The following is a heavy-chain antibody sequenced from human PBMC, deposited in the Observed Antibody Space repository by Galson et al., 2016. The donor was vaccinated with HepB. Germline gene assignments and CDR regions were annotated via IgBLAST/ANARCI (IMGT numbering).Heavy chain of an antibody. CDR2: IRSNTYGGTT. CDR1: GFTFSSYS. V-gene: IGHV3-49*04. Sequence: SLRLSCAASGFTFSSYSMNWVRQAPGKGLEWVGFIRSNTYGGTTEYAASVKGRFTISRDDSNSIAYLQMNSLKTEDTAVYHCTPTWLGVETSSWGQGTLVTVSS. J-gene: IGHJ4*02. CDR3: TPTWLGVETSS. D-gene: IGHD1-26*01.